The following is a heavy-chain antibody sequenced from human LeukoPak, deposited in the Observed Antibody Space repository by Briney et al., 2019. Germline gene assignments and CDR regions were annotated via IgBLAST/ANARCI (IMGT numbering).Heavy chain of an antibody. D-gene: IGHD4-17*01. Sequence: ASVKVSCKASGYTFTGCYMHWVRQAPGQGLGWMGWINPNSGGTNYAQKFQGRVTMTRNTSISTAYMELSSLRSEDTAVYYCARVSYGDYGYYYYMDVWGKGTTVTISS. CDR3: ARVSYGDYGYYYYMDV. V-gene: IGHV1-2*02. CDR2: INPNSGGT. CDR1: GYTFTGCY. J-gene: IGHJ6*03.